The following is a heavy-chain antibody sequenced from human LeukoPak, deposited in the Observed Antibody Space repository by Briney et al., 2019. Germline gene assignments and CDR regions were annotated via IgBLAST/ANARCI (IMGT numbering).Heavy chain of an antibody. CDR1: GDSIRSSSYY. V-gene: IGHV4-39*01. Sequence: PSETLSLTCTVSGDSIRSSSYYWYWIRQPLGKGLEWIGTIYYSGRTYYNPSLKSRVTISIDTSKNQFSLKLTSVTAADTAVYYCARRRYYDSSGYLDWGQGTLLTVSS. CDR3: ARRRYYDSSGYLD. D-gene: IGHD3-22*01. CDR2: IYYSGRT. J-gene: IGHJ1*01.